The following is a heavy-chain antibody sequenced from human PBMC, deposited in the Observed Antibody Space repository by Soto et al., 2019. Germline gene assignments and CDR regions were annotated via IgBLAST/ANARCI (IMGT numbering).Heavy chain of an antibody. V-gene: IGHV3-11*06. CDR1: GFTFSDYY. D-gene: IGHD2-21*02. Sequence: GGSLRLSCAASGFTFSDYYMSWIRQAPGKGLEWVSYISSSSSYTNYADSVKGRFTISRDNAKNSLYLQMNSLRAEDTAVYYCARVIEYAQVVTADHDAFDICGQGPMVTVSS. J-gene: IGHJ3*02. CDR2: ISSSSSYT. CDR3: ARVIEYAQVVTADHDAFDI.